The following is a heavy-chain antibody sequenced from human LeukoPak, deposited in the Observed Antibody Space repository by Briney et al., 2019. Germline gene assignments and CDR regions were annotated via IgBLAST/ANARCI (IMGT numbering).Heavy chain of an antibody. J-gene: IGHJ5*02. D-gene: IGHD3-16*02. Sequence: GGSLRLSCAASGFTFSSYAMHWVRQAPGKGLEWVAVISYDGSNKYYADSVKGRFTISRDNSKNTLYLQMNSLRAEDTAVYYCARVLGYDYVWGSYRYSGWPFNPAPNWFDPWGQGTLVTVSS. CDR1: GFTFSSYA. CDR3: ARVLGYDYVWGSYRYSGWPFNPAPNWFDP. CDR2: ISYDGSNK. V-gene: IGHV3-30*04.